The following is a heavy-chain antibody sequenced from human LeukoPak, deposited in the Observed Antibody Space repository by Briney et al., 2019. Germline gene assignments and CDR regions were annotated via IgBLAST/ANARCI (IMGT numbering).Heavy chain of an antibody. D-gene: IGHD2/OR15-2a*01. CDR2: IKSKTDGETT. CDR1: GFTFSNAW. J-gene: IGHJ4*02. Sequence: GGSLRLSCAASGFTFSNAWMSWVRQAPGKGLEWVCRIKSKTDGETTDYAAPVKGRFTISRDDSKNTLYLQVNSLKTDDTAVYYCTTRNRVTGSLDYWGQGTLVTVSS. CDR3: TTRNRVTGSLDY. V-gene: IGHV3-15*01.